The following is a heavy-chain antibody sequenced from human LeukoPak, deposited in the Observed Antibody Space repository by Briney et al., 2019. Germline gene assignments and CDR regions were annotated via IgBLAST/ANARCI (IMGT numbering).Heavy chain of an antibody. J-gene: IGHJ6*03. CDR2: INPNSGGT. CDR3: ARWGSGGTNYYMDV. D-gene: IGHD1-1*01. Sequence: ASVKVSCKASGYTFTGYYMHWVRQAPGQGLEWMGWINPNSGGTNYAQKFQGRVTMTRDTSISTAYMELSRLRSDDTAVYYCARWGSGGTNYYMDVWGKGTTVTVSS. CDR1: GYTFTGYY. V-gene: IGHV1-2*02.